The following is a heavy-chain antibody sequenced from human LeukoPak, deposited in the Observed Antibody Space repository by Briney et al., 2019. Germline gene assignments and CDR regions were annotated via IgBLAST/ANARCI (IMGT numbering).Heavy chain of an antibody. CDR1: GYTFTGYY. CDR2: INPNSGGT. Sequence: ASVKVSCKASGYTFTGYYMHWVRQAPGQGLEWMGWINPNSGGTNYAQKFQGRVTMTRDTSISTAYMELSRLRSDDTAVYYCATEGIAAAGVPNWFDPWGQGTLVTVSS. D-gene: IGHD6-13*01. J-gene: IGHJ5*02. V-gene: IGHV1-2*02. CDR3: ATEGIAAAGVPNWFDP.